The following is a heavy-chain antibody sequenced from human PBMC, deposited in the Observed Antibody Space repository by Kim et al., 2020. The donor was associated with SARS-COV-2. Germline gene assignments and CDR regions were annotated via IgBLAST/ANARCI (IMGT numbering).Heavy chain of an antibody. Sequence: PSLKSQVTISVDTSKNQFSLKLSSVTAADTAVYYCASGSDIVVVPAAPDYWGQGTLVTVSS. D-gene: IGHD2-2*01. CDR3: ASGSDIVVVPAAPDY. J-gene: IGHJ4*02. V-gene: IGHV4-39*01.